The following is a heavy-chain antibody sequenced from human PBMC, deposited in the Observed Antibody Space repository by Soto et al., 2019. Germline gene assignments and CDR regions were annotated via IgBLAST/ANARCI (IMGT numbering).Heavy chain of an antibody. CDR1: GFTFSEYA. D-gene: IGHD6-19*01. Sequence: GGSLRLSCAASGFTFSEYAMSWVRQAPGKGLEWVTDISASGGRTNYADSVKGRFTISRDNSKNTVYLQMKGLRAEDAAAYYCAKGAGYNSGWTEYWGQGTLVTVSS. J-gene: IGHJ4*02. CDR2: ISASGGRT. CDR3: AKGAGYNSGWTEY. V-gene: IGHV3-23*01.